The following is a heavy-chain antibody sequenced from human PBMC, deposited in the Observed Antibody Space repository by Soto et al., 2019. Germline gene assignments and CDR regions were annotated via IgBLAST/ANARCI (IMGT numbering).Heavy chain of an antibody. V-gene: IGHV4-59*01. Sequence: QVQLQESGPGLVKPSETLSLTCTVSGGSISSYYWCWIRQPPGKGLEWIGYIYYSGSTNYNPSLRSRVTISADTSKNQSSLKLISVTAADTAVYYCAGSDGRYWGQGTLVTVSS. J-gene: IGHJ4*02. CDR2: IYYSGST. CDR3: AGSDGRY. CDR1: GGSISSYY.